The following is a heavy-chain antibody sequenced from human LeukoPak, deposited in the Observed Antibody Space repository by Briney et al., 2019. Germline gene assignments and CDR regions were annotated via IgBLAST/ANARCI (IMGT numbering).Heavy chain of an antibody. CDR1: GFTFSSYG. CDR2: ISSGSSNK. V-gene: IGHV3-48*04. CDR3: ARDLEYSSSWPH. Sequence: GGSLRLSCAPSGFTFSSYGMNWVRQAPGKGLEWVSYISSGSSNKYYADSVKGRFTISRDNSKNSLYLQMNSLRAEDTAVYYCARDLEYSSSWPHWGQGTLVTVSS. J-gene: IGHJ4*02. D-gene: IGHD6-13*01.